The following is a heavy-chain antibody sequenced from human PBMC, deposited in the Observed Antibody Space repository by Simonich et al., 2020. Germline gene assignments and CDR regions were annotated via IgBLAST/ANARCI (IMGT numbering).Heavy chain of an antibody. CDR1: GFTFSSYA. V-gene: IGHV3-30*07. CDR2: ISYDGINT. CDR3: ARELSKNGEAAAGYYFDY. D-gene: IGHD6-13*01. Sequence: QVQLVESGGGVVQPGRSLRLSCAASGFTFSSYAMHWVRQAPGKGLEWVAVISYDGINTYFADSVKGRFTIARDNSKNTLYLQMNSLRAEDTAVYYCARELSKNGEAAAGYYFDYWGQGTLVTVSS. J-gene: IGHJ4*02.